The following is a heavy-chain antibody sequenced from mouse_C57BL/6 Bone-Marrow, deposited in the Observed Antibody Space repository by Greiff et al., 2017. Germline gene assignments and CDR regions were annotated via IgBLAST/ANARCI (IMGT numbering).Heavy chain of an antibody. CDR2: IYPGGGYT. D-gene: IGHD1-1*01. CDR3: ARLEFDGSSGDWYFDV. V-gene: IGHV1-63*01. Sequence: QVQLQQSGAELVRPGTSVKMSCKASGYTFTNYWIGWAKQRPGHGLEWIGDIYPGGGYTNYNEKFKGKATLTADKSSSTAYMELHSLTSEDSAVYFCARLEFDGSSGDWYFDVWGTGTTVTVSS. J-gene: IGHJ1*03. CDR1: GYTFTNYW.